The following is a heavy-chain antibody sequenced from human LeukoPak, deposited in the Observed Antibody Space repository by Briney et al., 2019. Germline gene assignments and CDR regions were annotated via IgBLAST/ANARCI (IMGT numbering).Heavy chain of an antibody. CDR1: QFTFSSYG. J-gene: IGHJ4*02. V-gene: IGHV3-7*01. Sequence: GGSLRLSCAASQFTFSSYGMHWVRQAPGKGLEWVANIKQDGSEKYYVDSVKGRFTISRDNAKNSLYLQMNSLRAEDTAVYYCAIIPRAAAGPSARSPFHYWGQGTLVTVSS. CDR2: IKQDGSEK. CDR3: AIIPRAAAGPSARSPFHY. D-gene: IGHD6-13*01.